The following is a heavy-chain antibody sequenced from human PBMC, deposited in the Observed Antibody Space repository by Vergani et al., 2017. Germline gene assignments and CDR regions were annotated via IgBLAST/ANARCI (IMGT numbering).Heavy chain of an antibody. CDR3: ARGGARLLCDY. V-gene: IGHV3-48*01. D-gene: IGHD3-16*01. J-gene: IGHJ4*02. CDR2: ISSSSSTI. CDR1: GFTSSYYG. Sequence: VHLVESGGGVVQPGRSLRLSCVVSGFTSSYYGMNWVRQAPGKGLEWVSYISSSSSTIYYADSVKGRFTISRDNAKNSLYLQMNSLRAEDTAVYYCARGGARLLCDYWGQGTLVTVSS.